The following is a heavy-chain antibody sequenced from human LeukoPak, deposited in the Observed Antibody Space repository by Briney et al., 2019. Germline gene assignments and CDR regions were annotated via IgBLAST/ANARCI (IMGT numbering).Heavy chain of an antibody. CDR1: GFTVSNSY. Sequence: PGGSLRLSCAASGFTVSNSYMSWVRQAPGKGLEWVSIIYGGGTTYYADSVKGRFTISRDNSKNALYLQMNSLRAEDTAVYYCARDRISPAAAAGNGISDYWGQGTLVTVSS. J-gene: IGHJ4*02. V-gene: IGHV3-53*05. CDR3: ARDRISPAAAAGNGISDY. D-gene: IGHD6-13*01. CDR2: IYGGGTT.